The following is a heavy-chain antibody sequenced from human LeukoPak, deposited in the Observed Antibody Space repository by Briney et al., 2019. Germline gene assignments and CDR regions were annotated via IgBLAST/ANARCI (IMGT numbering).Heavy chain of an antibody. CDR2: IYYSGST. CDR3: AVSSGYDSMNFDY. CDR1: GGSISSYY. Sequence: SETLSLTCTVSGGSISSYYWSWIRQPPGKGLEWIGYIYYSGSTNYNPSLKSRVTISVDTSKNQLSLKLSSVTAADTAVYYCAVSSGYDSMNFDYWGQGTLVTVSS. V-gene: IGHV4-59*01. J-gene: IGHJ4*02. D-gene: IGHD5-12*01.